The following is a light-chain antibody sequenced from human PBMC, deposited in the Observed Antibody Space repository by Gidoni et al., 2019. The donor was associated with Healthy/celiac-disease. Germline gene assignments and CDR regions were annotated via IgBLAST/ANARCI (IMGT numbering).Light chain of an antibody. CDR2: DAS. J-gene: IGKJ4*01. Sequence: DIQMTQSPSSLSASVGDRVTITCQASQDISNYLNWYQQKPGKAPKLLIYDASNLETGVPSRFSGSGSGTDFTFTISSLQPEDIATYYCQQYDNLLVTFGGXTKVEIK. CDR1: QDISNY. V-gene: IGKV1-33*01. CDR3: QQYDNLLVT.